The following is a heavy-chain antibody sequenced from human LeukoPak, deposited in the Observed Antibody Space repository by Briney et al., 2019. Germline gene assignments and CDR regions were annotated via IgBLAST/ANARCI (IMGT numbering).Heavy chain of an antibody. Sequence: SETLSLTCSVSDDSITKYHWGWIRQPPGKGLEWIGCVHSSGGTYYNPSLETRVTVSLHTSAKQLSLRLTSVTAADTAVYFCARANINWLRSPGTLYYLDYWGLGTLVTVSS. V-gene: IGHV4-4*07. J-gene: IGHJ4*02. CDR1: DDSITKYH. CDR3: ARANINWLRSPGTLYYLDY. CDR2: VHSSGGT. D-gene: IGHD1-20*01.